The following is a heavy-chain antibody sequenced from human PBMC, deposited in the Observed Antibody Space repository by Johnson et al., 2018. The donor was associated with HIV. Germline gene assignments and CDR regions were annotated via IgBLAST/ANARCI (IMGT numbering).Heavy chain of an antibody. CDR3: AKAPLDLIGDPVSFDI. V-gene: IGHV3-33*06. J-gene: IGHJ3*02. D-gene: IGHD2-21*01. CDR2: ICCDGNNK. CDR1: GCTLRSYG. Sequence: HVQLVESGGGVVQPGRSLRLSCAASGCTLRSYGMHRVRQAPGKGLEWVAVICCDGNNKNYADSVKGRFTISRDNSKNTLYLQMNSLRAEDTAVYYCAKAPLDLIGDPVSFDIWGQGTMVTVS.